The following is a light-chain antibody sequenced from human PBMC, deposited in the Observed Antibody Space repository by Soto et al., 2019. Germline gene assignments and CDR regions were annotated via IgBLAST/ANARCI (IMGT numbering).Light chain of an antibody. J-gene: IGKJ1*01. CDR3: HQYDSSLWT. CDR1: QSVSSN. V-gene: IGKV3-20*01. CDR2: GAS. Sequence: EIVLTESPATLSLSPGERATLSCRASQSVSSNLAWYQQKPGQAPRLLIYGASSRATGIPDRFSGSGSGTDFTLTISRLEPADFAVYFCHQYDSSLWTFGQGTKVDIK.